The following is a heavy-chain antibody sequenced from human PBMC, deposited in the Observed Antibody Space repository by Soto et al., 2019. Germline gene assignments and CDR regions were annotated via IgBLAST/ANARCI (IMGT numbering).Heavy chain of an antibody. J-gene: IGHJ6*02. CDR3: AREGDVPYYYFGTDV. CDR2: ISGYDGRT. V-gene: IGHV1-18*01. Sequence: QVHLVQSGAEVKKPGASVKVSCKTSGYTFTRYGISWVRQAPGQGLEWMGWISGYDGRTNFAQKVQDRVTLTTDTSTSTVYMELRSLISDDTDVYYCAREGDVPYYYFGTDVWGQGTTVTVSS. D-gene: IGHD2-21*02. CDR1: GYTFTRYG.